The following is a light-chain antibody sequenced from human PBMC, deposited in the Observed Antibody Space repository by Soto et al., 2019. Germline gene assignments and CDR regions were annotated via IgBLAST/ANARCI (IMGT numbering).Light chain of an antibody. CDR3: QQRINWPLT. J-gene: IGKJ4*01. Sequence: EIVLTQSPGTLSLSPGERATLSCGASQSVTSNYLAWYQQKPGQAPRLLIYDASNRATGIPARFIGSGSGTDFTLTIGGLEPEDSAVYYCQQRINWPLTFGGGTKVDIK. CDR1: QSVTSNY. V-gene: IGKV3D-20*02. CDR2: DAS.